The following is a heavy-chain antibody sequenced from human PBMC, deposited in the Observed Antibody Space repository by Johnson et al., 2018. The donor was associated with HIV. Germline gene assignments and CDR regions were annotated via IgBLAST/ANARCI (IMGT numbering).Heavy chain of an antibody. Sequence: QVQLVESGGGLVQPGRSLRLSCAASGFTFSSYTMYWVRQAPGKGLEWVAVISYDGSNEYYADSVKGRFTISRDNSKNTLYLQMNSLRAEDTALYYCARLSGYYVYDAFDIWGQGTMVTVSS. J-gene: IGHJ3*02. V-gene: IGHV3-30*04. CDR3: ARLSGYYVYDAFDI. CDR2: ISYDGSNE. CDR1: GFTFSSYT. D-gene: IGHD3-3*01.